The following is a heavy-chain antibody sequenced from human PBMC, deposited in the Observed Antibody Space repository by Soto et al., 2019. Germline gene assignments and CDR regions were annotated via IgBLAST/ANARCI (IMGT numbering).Heavy chain of an antibody. D-gene: IGHD2-21*02. CDR1: GFNFNNHA. CDR3: ATFRPVTGPGWGRASDY. V-gene: IGHV3-23*01. Sequence: VHLLESGGGLVQPGGSLRLSCATSGFNFNNHAMSWVRQAPGERLVWVSFISSSGGTTYYADSVKGRFPISRDKSRNTVLLQSNTLGAEDTAIYYCATFRPVTGPGWGRASDYWGQGTRVTFSS. CDR2: ISSSGGTT. J-gene: IGHJ4*02.